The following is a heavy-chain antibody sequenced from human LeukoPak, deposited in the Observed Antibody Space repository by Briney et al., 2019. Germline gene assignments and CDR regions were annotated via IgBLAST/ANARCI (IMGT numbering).Heavy chain of an antibody. CDR1: GASFAGYS. D-gene: IGHD6-6*01. CDR2: VNRVGYT. V-gene: IGHV4-34*01. CDR3: ARERVVRDYNWFDP. Sequence: SETLSLTCAVHGASFAGYSWSWIRQSPGKGLEWIGEVNRVGYTIYNPSLKSRVNISIDTSTTQFSLRLSSVTVADTAVYFCARERVVRDYNWFDPWGQGTLVTVSS. J-gene: IGHJ5*02.